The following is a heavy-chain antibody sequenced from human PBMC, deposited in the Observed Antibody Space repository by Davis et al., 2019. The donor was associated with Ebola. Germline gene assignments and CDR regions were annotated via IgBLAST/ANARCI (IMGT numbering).Heavy chain of an antibody. Sequence: PLETLSLTCTVSGGSITTYFWSWIRQPPGKGLEWVGYIHHSGSANSNPSLKSRVTFSIDTSKSQVSLKLTSVTAADTAVYYCARDTRPCGGDCYDDTFDMWGQGTMVIVSS. CDR2: IHHSGSA. CDR3: ARDTRPCGGDCYDDTFDM. D-gene: IGHD2-21*01. CDR1: GGSITTYF. J-gene: IGHJ3*02. V-gene: IGHV4-59*12.